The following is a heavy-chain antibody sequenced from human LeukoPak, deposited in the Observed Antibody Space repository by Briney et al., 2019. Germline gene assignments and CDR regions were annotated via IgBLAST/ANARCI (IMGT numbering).Heavy chain of an antibody. CDR2: ISGSGGST. CDR1: GFTFSSYA. Sequence: GGSLRLSCAASGFTFSSYAMTRVRQAPGKGLEWVSAISGSGGSTYYADSVKGRFTISRDNSRNTLYLQMNSLRAEDTAVYYCARRVVYYFDYWGQGTLVTVSS. J-gene: IGHJ4*02. V-gene: IGHV3-23*01. CDR3: ARRVVYYFDY. D-gene: IGHD2-15*01.